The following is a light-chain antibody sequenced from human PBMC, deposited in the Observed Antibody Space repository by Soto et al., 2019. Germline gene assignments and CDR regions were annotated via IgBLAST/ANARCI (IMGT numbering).Light chain of an antibody. V-gene: IGKV1-9*01. J-gene: IGKJ4*01. CDR2: GAF. CDR1: QGISRY. Sequence: DIQLTQSPSFLSASVGDRITITCRASQGISRYLAWYQQKSGKAPKLLIYGAFTLQSGVPSRFSGSGSGTEFTLTINSLQPEDFATYYCQQVNSYPLTFGGGTEVEIK. CDR3: QQVNSYPLT.